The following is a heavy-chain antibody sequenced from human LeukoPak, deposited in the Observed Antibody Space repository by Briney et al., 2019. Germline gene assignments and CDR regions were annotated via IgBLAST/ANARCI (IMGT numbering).Heavy chain of an antibody. Sequence: SETLSLTCTVSGGSISSYYWSWIRQLPGKGLECIGYIYYSGSTNYNPSLKSRVTISVDTSKNQFSLKLSSVTAADTAVYYCARAFSSAWYMNLFDPWGQGTLVTVSS. CDR3: ARAFSSAWYMNLFDP. D-gene: IGHD6-19*01. CDR2: IYYSGST. V-gene: IGHV4-59*01. CDR1: GGSISSYY. J-gene: IGHJ5*02.